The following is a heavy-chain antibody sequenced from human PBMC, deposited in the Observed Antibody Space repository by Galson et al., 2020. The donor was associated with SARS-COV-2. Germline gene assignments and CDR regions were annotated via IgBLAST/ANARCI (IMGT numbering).Heavy chain of an antibody. J-gene: IGHJ6*02. CDR3: VREASWAMFGMDV. CDR1: GFTFNAYT. CDR2: ISSNSEYI. V-gene: IGHV3-21*01. Sequence: SCVVSGFTFNAYTMSWVRQAPGKGLEWVSSISSNSEYIYSLDSVKGRFTISRDNAKNSVYLQMNSLRAEDTSVYYCVREASWAMFGMDVWGQGTTVTVSS. D-gene: IGHD1-26*01.